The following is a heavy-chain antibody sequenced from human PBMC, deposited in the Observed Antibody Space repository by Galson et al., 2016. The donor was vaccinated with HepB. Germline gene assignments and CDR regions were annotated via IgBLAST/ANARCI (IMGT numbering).Heavy chain of an antibody. CDR1: GFTFSNYD. CDR2: IWHDGSDP. V-gene: IGHV3-33*01. CDR3: VREGEVSATGGFDY. J-gene: IGHJ4*02. D-gene: IGHD5/OR15-5a*01. Sequence: SLRLSCAASGFTFSNYDMRWVRQAPGQGLEWVAAIWHDGSDPYYAESVRGRFTISRDNSQNTLYLQMNSLRVDDAAVYYCVREGEVSATGGFDYWGQGTLVIVSS.